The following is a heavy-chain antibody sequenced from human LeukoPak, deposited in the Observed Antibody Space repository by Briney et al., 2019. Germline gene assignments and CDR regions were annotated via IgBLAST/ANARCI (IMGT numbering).Heavy chain of an antibody. CDR3: ARTGSTWHPVYGLDV. J-gene: IGHJ6*02. D-gene: IGHD6-13*01. V-gene: IGHV4-61*02. CDR1: GGSISSGSYY. CDR2: IYTNGNT. Sequence: PSETLSLTCTVSGGSISSGSYYWSWIRQPAGKGLEWIGRIYTNGNTDYNPSLKSRLTISLDTSKNQFSLNLSSVTAADTAVYYCARTGSTWHPVYGLDVWGQGTTVTVSS.